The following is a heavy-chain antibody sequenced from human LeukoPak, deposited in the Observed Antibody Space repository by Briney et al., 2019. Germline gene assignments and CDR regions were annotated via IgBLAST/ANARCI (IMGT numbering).Heavy chain of an antibody. V-gene: IGHV4-34*01. D-gene: IGHD3-10*01. CDR2: INHSGST. CDR3: ARALGRYYYYYMDV. Sequence: SETLSLTCAVYGGSFSGYYWSWIRQPPGKGLEWIGEINHSGSTNYNPSLKSRVTISVDTSKNQFSLKLSSVTAAATAVYYCARALGRYYYYYMDVWGKGTTVTVSS. CDR1: GGSFSGYY. J-gene: IGHJ6*03.